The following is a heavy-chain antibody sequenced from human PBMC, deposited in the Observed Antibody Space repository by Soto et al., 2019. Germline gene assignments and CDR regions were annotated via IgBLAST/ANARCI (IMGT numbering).Heavy chain of an antibody. CDR2: TYDSGNP. J-gene: IGHJ5*02. D-gene: IGHD2-15*01. Sequence: QLQLQESGSRLVKSSETLYLTCGVSGDTISTGGYSWAWIRQPPGKALEWIGQTYDSGNPNYNPSLNSRVITSVERAKNQFPQKMSSETAADTALYYSARDTHCYSVGYLAPWGQGNLVTVSS. V-gene: IGHV4-30-2*01. CDR1: GDTISTGGYS. CDR3: ARDTHCYSVGYLAP.